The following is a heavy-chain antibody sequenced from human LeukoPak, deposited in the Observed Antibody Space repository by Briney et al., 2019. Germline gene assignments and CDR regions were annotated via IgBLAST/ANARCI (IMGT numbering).Heavy chain of an antibody. J-gene: IGHJ4*02. Sequence: PSETLSLTCTVSGGSISTYYWSWIRQPPGKGLEWIGYIYYSGSTNCNPSLKSRVTMSIDTSRNQFSLKLSSVTAEDTAVYYCARGYYYDFDYWGQGTLVTVSS. V-gene: IGHV4-59*01. CDR2: IYYSGST. CDR3: ARGYYYDFDY. CDR1: GGSISTYY. D-gene: IGHD3-22*01.